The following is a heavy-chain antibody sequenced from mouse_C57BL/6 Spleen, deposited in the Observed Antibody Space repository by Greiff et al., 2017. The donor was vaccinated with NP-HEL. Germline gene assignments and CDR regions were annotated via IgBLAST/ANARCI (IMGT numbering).Heavy chain of an antibody. J-gene: IGHJ4*01. V-gene: IGHV1-55*01. Sequence: VQLQQSGAELVKPGASVKMSCKASGYTFTSYWITWVKQRPGQGLEWIGDIYPGSGSTNYNEKFKSKATLTVDTSSSTAYMQLSSLTSEDSAVYYCARSYYDYDYAMDYWGQGTSVTVSS. D-gene: IGHD2-4*01. CDR3: ARSYYDYDYAMDY. CDR2: IYPGSGST. CDR1: GYTFTSYW.